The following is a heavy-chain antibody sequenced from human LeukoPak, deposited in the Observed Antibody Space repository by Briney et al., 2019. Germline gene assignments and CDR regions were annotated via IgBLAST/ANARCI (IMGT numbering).Heavy chain of an antibody. D-gene: IGHD2-21*02. Sequence: PSETLSLTCTVSGGSISSGGYYWSWIRQPPGKGLEWIGYIYHSGSTYYNPSLKSRVSITLDTSKNQFSLKLTSVTAADTAVYYCARDQTYCGGDCWDPYYYYYGMDVWGQGTTVTVSS. V-gene: IGHV4-30-2*01. CDR2: IYHSGST. CDR1: GGSISSGGYY. CDR3: ARDQTYCGGDCWDPYYYYYGMDV. J-gene: IGHJ6*02.